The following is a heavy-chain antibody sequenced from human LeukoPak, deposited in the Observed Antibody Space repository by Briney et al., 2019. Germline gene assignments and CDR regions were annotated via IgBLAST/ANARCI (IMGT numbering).Heavy chain of an antibody. CDR3: AKRDYPSPTDFYPLFDY. D-gene: IGHD3/OR15-3a*01. CDR2: ISGSAERM. CDR1: GFIFDNYA. Sequence: PGGSLRLSCVASGFIFDNYAMAWVRQAPGKGLEWVSGISGSAERMYYADSVRGRFTISRDNSKNTLFLQLSSLRADDTAVYFCAKRDYPSPTDFYPLFDYWGQGALVTVSS. J-gene: IGHJ4*02. V-gene: IGHV3-23*01.